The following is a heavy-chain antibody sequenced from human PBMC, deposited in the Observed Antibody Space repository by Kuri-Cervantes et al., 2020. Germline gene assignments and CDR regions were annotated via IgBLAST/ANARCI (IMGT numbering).Heavy chain of an antibody. D-gene: IGHD6-13*01. CDR2: XIPIFGTA. CDR3: ARDGIAXRAFDI. CDR1: GGXFSSYA. V-gene: IGHV1-69*13. J-gene: IGHJ3*02. Sequence: SVKVSXXASGGXFSSYAISWVRQAPXQGLEWMGXXIPIFGTANYAQKFQGRVTITADESTSTAYMEXSSLRSEDTAXYYCARDGIAXRAFDIWGQGTMVTVSS.